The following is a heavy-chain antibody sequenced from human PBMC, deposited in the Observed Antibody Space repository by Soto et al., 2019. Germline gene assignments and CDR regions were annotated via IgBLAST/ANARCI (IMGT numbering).Heavy chain of an antibody. D-gene: IGHD6-19*01. Sequence: GGSLRLSCAASGFTFSSYAMHWVRQAPGKGLEWVAVISYDGSNKYYADSVKGRFTISRDNSKNTLYLQMNSLRAEDTAVYYCARDRAWVAVAGNYFDYWGQGTLVTVSS. V-gene: IGHV3-30-3*01. J-gene: IGHJ4*02. CDR2: ISYDGSNK. CDR3: ARDRAWVAVAGNYFDY. CDR1: GFTFSSYA.